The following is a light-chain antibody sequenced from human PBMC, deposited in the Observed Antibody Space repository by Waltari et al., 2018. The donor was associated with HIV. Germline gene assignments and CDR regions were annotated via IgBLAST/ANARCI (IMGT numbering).Light chain of an antibody. CDR2: GKN. Sequence: SSELTQDPAVSVALGQTVRITCQGDSLRSYYASWYQQKPGQAPVLVIYGKNNRPSGITDRFSGSSSGNTASLTITGAQAEDEADYYCNSRDSSGKEVFGGGTKLTVL. CDR1: SLRSYY. CDR3: NSRDSSGKEV. V-gene: IGLV3-19*01. J-gene: IGLJ2*01.